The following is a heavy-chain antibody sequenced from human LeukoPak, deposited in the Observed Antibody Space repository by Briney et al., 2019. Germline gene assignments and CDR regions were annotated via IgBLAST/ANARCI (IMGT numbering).Heavy chain of an antibody. V-gene: IGHV7-4-1*02. CDR3: ARVVYSSSCRNFDY. D-gene: IGHD6-13*01. J-gene: IGHJ4*02. Sequence: ASVKVSCKASGYTFTSYAMNWVRQAPGQGLEWMGWINTNTGNPTYAQGFTGRFVFSLDNSVSTTYLQISSLKAEDTAVYYCARVVYSSSCRNFDYWGQGTLVTVSS. CDR1: GYTFTSYA. CDR2: INTNTGNP.